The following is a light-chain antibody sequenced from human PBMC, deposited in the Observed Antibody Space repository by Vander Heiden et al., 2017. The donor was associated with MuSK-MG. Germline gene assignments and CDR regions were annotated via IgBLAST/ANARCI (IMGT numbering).Light chain of an antibody. CDR3: AAWDDSLNGPV. CDR1: DPHLGTST. CDR2: STN. Sequence: SVLTPPPSASRPPGPRAPISCSGSDPHLGTSTVSWSPPLPGLAPPLLTYSTNKRPSGVPDRFSGAKSGPSASLIISGLQSEDEADYSCAAWDDSLNGPVFGGGTKLTVL. V-gene: IGLV1-44*01. J-gene: IGLJ3*02.